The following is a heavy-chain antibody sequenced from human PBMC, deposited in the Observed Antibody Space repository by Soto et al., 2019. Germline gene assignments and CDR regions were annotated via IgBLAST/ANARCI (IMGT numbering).Heavy chain of an antibody. CDR2: IYYSGST. Sequence: QVQLQESGPGLVKPSETLSLTCTVSGGSISSYYWSWIRQPPGKGLEWIGYIYYSGSTNYNPSLKSRVTISVDTSKNQFSLKLSSVTAADTAVYYCARLWSYYYYFDYWGQGTLVTVSS. CDR3: ARLWSYYYYFDY. D-gene: IGHD1-26*01. CDR1: GGSISSYY. V-gene: IGHV4-59*01. J-gene: IGHJ4*02.